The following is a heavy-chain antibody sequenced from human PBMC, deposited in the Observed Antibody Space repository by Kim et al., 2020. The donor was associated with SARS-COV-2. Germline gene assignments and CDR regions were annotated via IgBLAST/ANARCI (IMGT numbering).Heavy chain of an antibody. V-gene: IGHV4-39*01. D-gene: IGHD5-18*01. J-gene: IGHJ5*02. CDR1: GGSISSSSYY. Sequence: SETLSLTCTVSGGSISSSSYYWGWIRQPPGKGLEWIGSIYYSGSTYYNPSLKSRVTISVDTSKNQFSLKLSSVTAADTAVYYCARAQLWRVNWFDPWGQGTLVTVSS. CDR3: ARAQLWRVNWFDP. CDR2: IYYSGST.